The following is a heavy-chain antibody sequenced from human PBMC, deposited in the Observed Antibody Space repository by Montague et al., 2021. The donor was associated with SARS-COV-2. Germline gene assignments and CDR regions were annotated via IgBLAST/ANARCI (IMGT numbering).Heavy chain of an antibody. CDR1: GFSLSTSGMR. Sequence: PPLVKPTQTLTLTCTFSGFSLSTSGMRASWIRQPPGKALEWLARIDWDDDKFYSTSLKTRLTISKDTSKNQVVLTMTNMDPVDTATYYCARSYYDILTAYYTPFDYRGQGTLVTVSS. D-gene: IGHD3-9*01. CDR3: ARSYYDILTAYYTPFDY. J-gene: IGHJ4*02. V-gene: IGHV2-70*04. CDR2: IDWDDDK.